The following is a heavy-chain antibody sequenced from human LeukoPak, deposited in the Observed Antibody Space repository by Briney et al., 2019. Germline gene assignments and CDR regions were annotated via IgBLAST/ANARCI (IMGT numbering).Heavy chain of an antibody. CDR2: IDSDGTRT. CDR3: ARDQTTVTTPHAFDI. CDR1: GFAFSTYW. Sequence: GGSLRLSCAASGFAFSTYWMHWVRQAPGKGLVWVSRIDSDGTRTTYADSVKGRFTISRDNAKNTLYLQMNSLRAEDTAVYYCARDQTTVTTPHAFDIWGQGTMVTVSS. V-gene: IGHV3-74*01. J-gene: IGHJ3*02. D-gene: IGHD4-17*01.